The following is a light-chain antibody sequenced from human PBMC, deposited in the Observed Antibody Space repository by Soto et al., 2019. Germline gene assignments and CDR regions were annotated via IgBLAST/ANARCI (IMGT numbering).Light chain of an antibody. Sequence: ETVMRQSPATLSVSPGERATLSCRASQSVRTKVAWYQQTPGQAPRLLIYGASSRATGIPARFSGSGSGTEFPLTISSLQSEDSAVYYCQQYNTWPAEITFGQGTRLEIK. CDR2: GAS. J-gene: IGKJ5*01. CDR1: QSVRTK. V-gene: IGKV3D-15*01. CDR3: QQYNTWPAEIT.